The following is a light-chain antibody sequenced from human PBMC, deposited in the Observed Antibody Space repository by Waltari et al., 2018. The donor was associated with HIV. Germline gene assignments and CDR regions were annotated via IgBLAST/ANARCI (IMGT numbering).Light chain of an antibody. J-gene: IGLJ2*01. CDR1: KLGDKY. V-gene: IGLV3-1*01. Sequence: SYELTQPPSVSVSPGQTASIPCSGDKLGDKYACWYQQKPGQSPVLVIYHENKRPSGIPGRFSGSNSGNTATLTISGTQAMDEADYYCQAWDSSHVVFGGGTKLTVL. CDR3: QAWDSSHVV. CDR2: HEN.